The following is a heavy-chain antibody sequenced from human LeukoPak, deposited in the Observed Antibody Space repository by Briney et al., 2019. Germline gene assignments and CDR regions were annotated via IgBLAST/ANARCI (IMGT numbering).Heavy chain of an antibody. CDR2: INHSGST. D-gene: IGHD3-10*01. CDR3: ARFTLYYYGSGSLNAYYFDY. Sequence: SETLSLTCAVYGGSFSGYYWSWIRQPPGKGLEWIGEINHSGSTNYNPSLKSRVTIPVDTSKNQFSLKLSSVTAADTAVYYCARFTLYYYGSGSLNAYYFDYWGQGTLVTVSS. J-gene: IGHJ4*02. CDR1: GGSFSGYY. V-gene: IGHV4-34*01.